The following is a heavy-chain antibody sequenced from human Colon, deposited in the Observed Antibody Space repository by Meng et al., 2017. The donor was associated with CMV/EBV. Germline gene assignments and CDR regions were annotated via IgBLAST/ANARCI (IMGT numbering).Heavy chain of an antibody. D-gene: IGHD2-2*01. J-gene: IGHJ4*01. CDR2: IYRDNTP. CDR3: ARICVPTRCSFSYY. CDR1: GFNVTGNY. V-gene: IGHV3-53*01. Sequence: GESLKISCVGSGFNVTGNYMSWVRQAPGKGLEWVSLIYRDNTPNYADSVKGRFTISRDTPKNTLYLQMNNLRADDTAVYYCARICVPTRCSFSYYWGHGILVTVSS.